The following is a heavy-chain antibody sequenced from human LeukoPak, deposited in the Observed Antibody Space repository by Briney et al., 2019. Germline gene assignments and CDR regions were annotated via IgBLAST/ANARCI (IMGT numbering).Heavy chain of an antibody. Sequence: GGSLRLSCAASGFTFSSYSMNWVRQAPGKGLEWVAVISFDESNKYYADSVKGRFTISRDNSKNTLYLQMNSLRAEDTAVYYCAKGGGTGYSSSWYSNWGQGTLVTVSS. V-gene: IGHV3-30*18. J-gene: IGHJ4*02. CDR2: ISFDESNK. CDR1: GFTFSSYS. D-gene: IGHD6-13*01. CDR3: AKGGGTGYSSSWYSN.